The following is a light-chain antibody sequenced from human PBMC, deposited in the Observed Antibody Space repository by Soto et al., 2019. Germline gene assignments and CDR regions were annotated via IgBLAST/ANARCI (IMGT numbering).Light chain of an antibody. CDR1: QSVSSYS. Sequence: EIVLTQSPGTLSLSPGESATLSCRASQSVSSYSLAWYQKKPGQAPRLLIYGASSRAAGIPDRFSGSGSGTDFTLTISGLEPEDFAVYYCQQYGSSLTWTFGQGTKVEIQ. J-gene: IGKJ1*01. CDR3: QQYGSSLTWT. CDR2: GAS. V-gene: IGKV3-20*01.